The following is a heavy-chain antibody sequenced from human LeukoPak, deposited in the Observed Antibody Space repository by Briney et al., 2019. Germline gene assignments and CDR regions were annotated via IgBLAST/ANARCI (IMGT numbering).Heavy chain of an antibody. V-gene: IGHV1-2*06. CDR3: ARDLSGWYGDFDY. CDR2: INPNNGGT. Sequence: ASVKVSCKASGYTFTGYYIHWVRQAPGQGLEWMGRINPNNGGTNYAQKFQGRVTMTRDTSISTAYMELSRLGSDDTAVYYCARDLSGWYGDFDYWGQGTLVTVSS. D-gene: IGHD6-19*01. J-gene: IGHJ4*02. CDR1: GYTFTGYY.